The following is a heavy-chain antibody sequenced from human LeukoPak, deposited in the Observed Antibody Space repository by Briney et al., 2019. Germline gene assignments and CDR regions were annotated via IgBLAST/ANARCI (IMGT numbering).Heavy chain of an antibody. CDR2: IYYSGST. D-gene: IGHD5-18*01. CDR1: GGSISSSSYY. J-gene: IGHJ4*02. V-gene: IGHV4-39*01. Sequence: SETLSLTCTVSGGSISSSSYYWGWIRQPPGKGLEWIGSIYYSGSTYYNPSLKSRVTISVDTSKNQFSLKLSSVTAADTAVYYCATGRHRGQPYIQLPDYWGQGTLVTVSS. CDR3: ATGRHRGQPYIQLPDY.